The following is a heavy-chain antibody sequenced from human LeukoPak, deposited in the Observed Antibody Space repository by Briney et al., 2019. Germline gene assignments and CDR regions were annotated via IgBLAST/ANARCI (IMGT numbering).Heavy chain of an antibody. Sequence: SETLSLTCTVSGGSISSYYWSWIRQPPGKGLEWIGYIYYSGSTNYNPSLKSRVTISVDTSKNQFSLKLSSVTAADTAVYYCARGIHYYGSGSYDYWGQGTLVTVS. CDR2: IYYSGST. J-gene: IGHJ4*02. CDR1: GGSISSYY. V-gene: IGHV4-59*01. CDR3: ARGIHYYGSGSYDY. D-gene: IGHD3-10*01.